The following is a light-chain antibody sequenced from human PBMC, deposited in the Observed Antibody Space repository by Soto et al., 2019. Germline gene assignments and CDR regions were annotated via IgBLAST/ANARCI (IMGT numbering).Light chain of an antibody. J-gene: IGLJ1*01. Sequence: QSALTQPASVSGSPGQSITISCTGTSSDVGLYNYVSWYQQYPGKAPKLMIFEVSNRPSGVSNRFSAYKSGNTASLTISGLQAEDEADYYCISYTTSSTSYVFGTGTKLTVL. CDR2: EVS. CDR1: SSDVGLYNY. V-gene: IGLV2-14*01. CDR3: ISYTTSSTSYV.